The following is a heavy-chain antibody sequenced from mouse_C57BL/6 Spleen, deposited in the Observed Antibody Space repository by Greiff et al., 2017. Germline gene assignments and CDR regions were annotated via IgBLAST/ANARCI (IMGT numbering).Heavy chain of an antibody. V-gene: IGHV14-1*01. CDR3: TTRYDCSCYYDF. CDR2: IDPEYGDT. Sequence: VQLQQSGPELVRPGASVKISCTASGYSFNDYYMHWVKQRHGQSLEWIGLIDPEYGDTRYNPKFQGKATITADTSSNTAYLQLSSLTSEDAAVYSCTTRYDCSCYYDFWDRGKAITVSS. CDR1: GYSFNDYY. J-gene: IGHJ2*01. D-gene: IGHD1-1*01.